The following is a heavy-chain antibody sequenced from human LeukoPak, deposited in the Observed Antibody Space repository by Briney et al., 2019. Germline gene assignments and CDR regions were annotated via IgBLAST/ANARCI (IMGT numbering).Heavy chain of an antibody. D-gene: IGHD2-15*01. V-gene: IGHV4-59*01. CDR2: IYYNGNT. CDR1: GDSISSFY. Sequence: TSETLSLTCTVSGDSISSFYWSWIRQPPGKGLEWIGYIYYNGNTNSNPSLKSRVTISVDTSKNQFSLKLSSVTAADTAVYYCARASGSGNPWFPWGFWGQGTLVTVSS. CDR3: ARASGSGNPWFPWGF. J-gene: IGHJ4*02.